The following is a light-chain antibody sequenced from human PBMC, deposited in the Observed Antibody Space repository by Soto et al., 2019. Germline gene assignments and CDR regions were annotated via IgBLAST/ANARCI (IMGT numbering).Light chain of an antibody. V-gene: IGLV2-8*01. Sequence: QSALTQPPSASGSPEQSVTISCSGSSTDVGGYNYVSWYQQHPGKAPKLMIYGFSERPSGVPDRFSGSKSGNTASLTVSCLQAEDEADYYCCLYAGSNTYVFGTGTKLTVL. J-gene: IGLJ1*01. CDR2: GFS. CDR1: STDVGGYNY. CDR3: CLYAGSNTYV.